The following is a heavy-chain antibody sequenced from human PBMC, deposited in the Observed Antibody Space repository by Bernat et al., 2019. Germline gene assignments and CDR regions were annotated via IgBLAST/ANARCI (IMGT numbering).Heavy chain of an antibody. CDR3: ARDRSSDYDPHFDY. CDR2: ISSSSSTI. J-gene: IGHJ4*02. Sequence: EVQLVESGGGLVQPGGSLRLSCAASGFTFSSYSMNWVRQAPGKGLEWVSYISSSSSTIFYADSVKGRFTISRDNAKNSLYLQMISLRAEDTAVYDCARDRSSDYDPHFDYWGQGTLVTVSS. V-gene: IGHV3-48*01. D-gene: IGHD3-22*01. CDR1: GFTFSSYS.